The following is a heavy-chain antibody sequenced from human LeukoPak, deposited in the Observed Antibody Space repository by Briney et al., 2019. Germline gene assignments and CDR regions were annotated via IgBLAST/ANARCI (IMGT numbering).Heavy chain of an antibody. CDR1: GFTFSSYG. J-gene: IGHJ4*02. CDR3: AKDGSDFWGDYYFDY. Sequence: GGSLRLSCASSGFTFSSYGMHWVRQAQGKGLEWVAFIRYDGSNKYYADSVKGRFTISRDNSKNTLYLQMNSLRAEDTAVYYCAKDGSDFWGDYYFDYWGQGTLVTVSS. D-gene: IGHD3-3*01. CDR2: IRYDGSNK. V-gene: IGHV3-30*02.